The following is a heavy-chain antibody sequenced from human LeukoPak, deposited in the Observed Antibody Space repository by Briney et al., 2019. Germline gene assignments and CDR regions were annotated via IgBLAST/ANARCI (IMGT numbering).Heavy chain of an antibody. V-gene: IGHV1-69*05. D-gene: IGHD3-22*01. CDR2: IIPIFGTA. J-gene: IGHJ4*02. Sequence: ASVKVSCKASGGTFSSYAISWVRQAPGQGLELMGGIIPIFGTANYAQKFQGRVTITTDESTSTAYMELSSLRSEDTAVYYCARDQGYYYVSSGYYNWGQGTLVTVSS. CDR1: GGTFSSYA. CDR3: ARDQGYYYVSSGYYN.